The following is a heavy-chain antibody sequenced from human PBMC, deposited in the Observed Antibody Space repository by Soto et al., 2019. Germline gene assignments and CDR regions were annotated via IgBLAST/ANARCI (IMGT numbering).Heavy chain of an antibody. CDR3: TRRPYDSSGSAAYYFDY. D-gene: IGHD3-22*01. CDR2: IRSKANSYAT. Sequence: PGGSLRLSCAASGFTFSGSAMHWVRQASGKGLEWVGRIRSKANSYATAYAASVKGRFTISRDDSKNTAYLQMNSLKTEDTAVYYCTRRPYDSSGSAAYYFDYWGQGTLVTVSS. V-gene: IGHV3-73*01. CDR1: GFTFSGSA. J-gene: IGHJ4*02.